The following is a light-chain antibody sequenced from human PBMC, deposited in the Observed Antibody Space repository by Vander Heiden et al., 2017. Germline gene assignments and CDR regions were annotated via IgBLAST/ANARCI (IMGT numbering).Light chain of an antibody. J-gene: IGKJ5*01. Sequence: EIVLTQSPATLSVSPGERSTVSCRTSQSVTSNYLAWYQQKPGQAPRLLIYGASTRAAGIPARFSGSGSGTEFTLTISSLQSEDFAVYYCQQYHKWPITFGQGTRLEIK. CDR1: QSVTSN. V-gene: IGKV3-15*01. CDR3: QQYHKWPIT. CDR2: GAS.